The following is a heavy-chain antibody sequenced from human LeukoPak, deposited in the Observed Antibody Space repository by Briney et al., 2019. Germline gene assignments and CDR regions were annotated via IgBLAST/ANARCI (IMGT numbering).Heavy chain of an antibody. CDR2: IYHSGST. V-gene: IGHV4-30-2*01. J-gene: IGHJ3*02. CDR3: ARVKSNYKLPDAFDI. CDR1: GGSISSGGYY. Sequence: SETLSLTCPVSGGSISSGGYYWSWIRQPPGKGLEWIGYIYHSGSTYYNPSLKSRVTISVDRSKNQFSLKLSSVTAADTAVYYCARVKSNYKLPDAFDIWGQGTMVTVSS. D-gene: IGHD4-11*01.